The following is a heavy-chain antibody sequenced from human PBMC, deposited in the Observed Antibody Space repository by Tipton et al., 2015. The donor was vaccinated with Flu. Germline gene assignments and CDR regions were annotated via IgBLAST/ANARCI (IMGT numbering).Heavy chain of an antibody. Sequence: VQLVQSGGGLIQPGGSLRLSCAASGFSVSSNYMSWVRQAPGKGLEWVSVIYSDDSTNYADSVKGRFTVSRDNSKNTLYLQMNSLRAEDTALYYCACTYDTRGFDDWGQGTLVTVSS. CDR2: IYSDDST. D-gene: IGHD3-22*01. CDR3: ACTYDTRGFDD. CDR1: GFSVSSNY. J-gene: IGHJ4*02. V-gene: IGHV3-53*01.